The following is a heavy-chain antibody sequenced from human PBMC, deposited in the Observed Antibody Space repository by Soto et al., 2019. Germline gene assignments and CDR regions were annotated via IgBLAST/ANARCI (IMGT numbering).Heavy chain of an antibody. J-gene: IGHJ3*02. Sequence: QVQLVQSGAEVKKPGSSVKVSCKASGGSFSSYAISWVRQAPVQGLEWMGGIIPIFGTATYAQKFQGRVTIIADKCTSTAYMELSSLRSEDTGVYYCARAGPVAGNHAFDIWGQGALVTVSS. CDR1: GGSFSSYA. V-gene: IGHV1-69*06. CDR2: IIPIFGTA. D-gene: IGHD6-19*01. CDR3: ARAGPVAGNHAFDI.